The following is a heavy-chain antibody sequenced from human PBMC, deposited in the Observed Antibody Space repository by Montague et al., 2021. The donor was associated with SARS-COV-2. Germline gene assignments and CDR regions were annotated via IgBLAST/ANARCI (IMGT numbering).Heavy chain of an antibody. CDR3: TLLQEHL. CDR2: ISYDGSNK. J-gene: IGHJ6*01. V-gene: IGHV3-30*04. CDR1: GFTFSSYA. Sequence: SLRLSCAASGFTFSSYAMHWVRQAPGKGLEWVAVISYDGSNKYYADSVKGRFTISRDNSKNTLYLQMNSLRQGPIGLPPGTLLQEHLWG.